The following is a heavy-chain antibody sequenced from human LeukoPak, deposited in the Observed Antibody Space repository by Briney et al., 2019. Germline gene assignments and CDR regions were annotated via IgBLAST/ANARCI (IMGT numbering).Heavy chain of an antibody. J-gene: IGHJ4*02. V-gene: IGHV3-30-3*01. CDR2: ISYDVSNK. CDR1: GFTFNTYA. D-gene: IGHD3-10*01. Sequence: GRSLRLSCAASGFTFNTYAMHWVRQAPGKGLEWVALISYDVSNKFYADSVKGRFTISRDSSKNTLYLQMSSLRAEDTAVYYCARDSHYSGSGSYYSCFDYWGQGTLVTVSS. CDR3: ARDSHYSGSGSYYSCFDY.